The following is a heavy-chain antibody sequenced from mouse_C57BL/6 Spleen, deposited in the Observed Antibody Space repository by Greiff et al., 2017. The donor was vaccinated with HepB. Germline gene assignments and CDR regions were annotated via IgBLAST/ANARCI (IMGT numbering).Heavy chain of an antibody. CDR1: GFNIKDYY. Sequence: EVKLQQSGAELVRPGASVKLSCTASGFNIKDYYMHWVKQRPEQGLEWIGRIDPEDGDTEYAPKFQGKATMTADTSSNTAYLQLSSLTSEDTAVYYCTTDYYGSSAAWVAYWGQGTLVTVSA. D-gene: IGHD1-1*01. CDR3: TTDYYGSSAAWVAY. CDR2: IDPEDGDT. V-gene: IGHV14-1*01. J-gene: IGHJ3*01.